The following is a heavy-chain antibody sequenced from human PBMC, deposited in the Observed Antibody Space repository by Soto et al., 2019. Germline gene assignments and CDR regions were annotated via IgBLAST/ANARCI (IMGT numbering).Heavy chain of an antibody. CDR3: ARFVRDYGDYVFDY. CDR1: GGSISSYY. CDR2: IYYSGST. D-gene: IGHD4-17*01. J-gene: IGHJ4*02. V-gene: IGHV4-59*01. Sequence: SETLSLTCTVSGGSISSYYWSWIRQPPGKGLEWIGYIYYSGSTNYNPSLKSRVTISVDTSKNQFSLKLSSVTAADTAVYYCARFVRDYGDYVFDYWGQGTLVTVSS.